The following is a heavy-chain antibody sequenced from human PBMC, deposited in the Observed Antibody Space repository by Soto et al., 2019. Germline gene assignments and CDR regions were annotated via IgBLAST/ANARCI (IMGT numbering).Heavy chain of an antibody. CDR1: GGTFRPYA. CDR2: IIPIFGTA. D-gene: IGHD7-27*01. J-gene: IGHJ4*02. Sequence: SVKVFYKRSGGTFRPYAISYVRQAPGQGLEWMGGIIPIFGTANYAQKFQGRVTITADESTSTAYMELSSLRSEDTAVYYCASRLGLDTTPLDWGQGTLVTVSS. CDR3: ASRLGLDTTPLD. V-gene: IGHV1-69*13.